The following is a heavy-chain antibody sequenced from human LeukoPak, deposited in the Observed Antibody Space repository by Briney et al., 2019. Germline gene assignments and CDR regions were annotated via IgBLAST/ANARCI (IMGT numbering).Heavy chain of an antibody. CDR1: GGTFSSYA. Sequence: GSVXVSCGASGGTFSSYAMKWVRQAPGQGREGVGGINTHTGNPTYAQRFTGRFVFSLDTSVSTAYLQISSLKAEDTAVYYCASGSGTYSGYYFGMHVWGQGTTVTVSS. CDR3: ASGSGTYSGYYFGMHV. V-gene: IGHV7-4-1*02. CDR2: INTHTGNP. D-gene: IGHD3-10*01. J-gene: IGHJ6*02.